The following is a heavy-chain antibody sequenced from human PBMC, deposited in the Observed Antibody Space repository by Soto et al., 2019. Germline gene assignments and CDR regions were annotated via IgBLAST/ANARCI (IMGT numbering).Heavy chain of an antibody. J-gene: IGHJ3*02. Sequence: EVQLLESGGGLEQPGGSLRLSCAASGFTYSTYAMSWVRQAPGRGLDWVSSISGSGGSPFYADSVKGRFTISRDNSKNTLYLQMDSLRAEDTATYYCAKYMERGTGDANNAFDMWGQGTVVTVSS. CDR3: AKYMERGTGDANNAFDM. CDR1: GFTYSTYA. D-gene: IGHD2-21*01. V-gene: IGHV3-23*01. CDR2: ISGSGGSP.